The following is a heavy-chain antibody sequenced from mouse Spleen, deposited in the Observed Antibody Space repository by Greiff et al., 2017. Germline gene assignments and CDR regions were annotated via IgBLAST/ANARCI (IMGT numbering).Heavy chain of an antibody. CDR2: IYPSDSYT. CDR3: TRGGNHWYFDV. Sequence: VQLQQPGAELVRPGASVKLSCKASGYTFTSYWINWVKQGPGQGLEWIGNIYPSDSYTHYNQKFKDKATLTVDKSSSTAYMQLSSPTSEDSAVYYCTRGGNHWYFDVWGAGTTVTVSS. V-gene: IGHV1-69*02. D-gene: IGHD2-1*01. CDR1: GYTFTSYW. J-gene: IGHJ1*01.